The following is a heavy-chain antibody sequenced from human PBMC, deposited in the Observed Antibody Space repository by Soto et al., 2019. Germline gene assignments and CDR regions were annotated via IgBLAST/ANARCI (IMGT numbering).Heavy chain of an antibody. D-gene: IGHD3-22*01. J-gene: IGHJ4*02. CDR3: AKGSLYDSSGYYRNLFDY. Sequence: QVQLVESGGGVVQPGRSLRLSCAASGFTFSSYGMHWVRQAPGKGLEWVAVISYDGSNKYYADSVKGRFTISRDNSKNTLYLQRNSLRAEDTAVYYCAKGSLYDSSGYYRNLFDYWGQGTLVTVSS. CDR1: GFTFSSYG. V-gene: IGHV3-30*18. CDR2: ISYDGSNK.